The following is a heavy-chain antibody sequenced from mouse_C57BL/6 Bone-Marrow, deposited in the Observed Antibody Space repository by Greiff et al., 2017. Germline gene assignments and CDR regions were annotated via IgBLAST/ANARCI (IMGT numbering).Heavy chain of an antibody. CDR1: GFTFSSYG. CDR3: ARQGRIYCSYDEGDD. CDR2: ISSSGSYT. J-gene: IGHJ2*01. V-gene: IGHV5-6*01. Sequence: EVHLVESGGDLVKPGGSLKLSCAASGFTFSSYGMSWVRQPPDKRLEWVAIISSSGSYTYSTDSVKGRFTISRDNAKDTLYLQINSLKSEDTALYYCARQGRIYCSYDEGDDWGQGTTLTVSS. D-gene: IGHD2-12*01.